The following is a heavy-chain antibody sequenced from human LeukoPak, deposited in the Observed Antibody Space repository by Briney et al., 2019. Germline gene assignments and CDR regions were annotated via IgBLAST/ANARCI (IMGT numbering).Heavy chain of an antibody. CDR1: EFSVGSDY. D-gene: IGHD2-15*01. CDR3: ARDSVEAPGFSSPIDY. CDR2: IKQDGRET. J-gene: IGHJ4*02. Sequence: GGSLRLSCAASEFSVGSDYMTWVRQAPGKGLEWVAVIKQDGRETYYVDSVKGRLTVSRDNARKSLFLQMDSLRAEDTAVYYCARDSVEAPGFSSPIDYWGQGTLVTVSS. V-gene: IGHV3-7*01.